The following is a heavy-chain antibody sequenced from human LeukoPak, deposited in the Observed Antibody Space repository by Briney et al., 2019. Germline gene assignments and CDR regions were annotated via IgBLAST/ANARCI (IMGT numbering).Heavy chain of an antibody. CDR3: ARDRTVAVGVGLYYYYGIDV. CDR2: ISYDGSNK. CDR1: GFSFSSYA. Sequence: PGGSLRLSCAASGFSFSSYAMRWVRQAPGKGLEWVTLISYDGSNKYYADSVKGRFTISRDNSKNTLYLQMNSLRAEDTAVYYCARDRTVAVGVGLYYYYGIDVRGQGTPVTVSS. J-gene: IGHJ6*02. V-gene: IGHV3-30-3*01. D-gene: IGHD6-19*01.